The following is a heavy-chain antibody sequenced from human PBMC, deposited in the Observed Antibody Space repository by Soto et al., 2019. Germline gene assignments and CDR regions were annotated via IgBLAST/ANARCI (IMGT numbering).Heavy chain of an antibody. J-gene: IGHJ3*02. CDR1: GFTVSSNY. CDR2: IYSGGST. V-gene: IGHV3-53*01. D-gene: IGHD3-16*02. Sequence: PGGSLRLSCAASGFTVSSNYMSWDRQAPGKGLEWVSVIYSGGSTYYADSVKGRFTISRDNSKNTLYLQRNSLRAEDTAVYYCARAKHASRYYDYVWGSYRRAHASDIGGQGTMVTVSS. CDR3: ARAKHASRYYDYVWGSYRRAHASDI.